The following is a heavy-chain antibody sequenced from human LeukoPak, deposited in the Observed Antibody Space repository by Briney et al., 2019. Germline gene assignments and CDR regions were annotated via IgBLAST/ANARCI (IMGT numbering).Heavy chain of an antibody. J-gene: IGHJ4*02. CDR2: ISSSSSYI. D-gene: IGHD3-16*01. CDR3: ARGGGRGGPFDY. V-gene: IGHV3-21*01. Sequence: KPGGSLRLSCAASGFTFSSYSMNWVRQAPGKGLEWVSSISSSSSYIYYADSVKGRFTISRDNAKNSLYLQMNSLRAEDTAVYYCARGGGRGGPFDYWGQGTLVTVSS. CDR1: GFTFSSYS.